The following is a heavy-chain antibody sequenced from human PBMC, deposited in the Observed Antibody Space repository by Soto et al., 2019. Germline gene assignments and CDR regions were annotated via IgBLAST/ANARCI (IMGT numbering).Heavy chain of an antibody. CDR2: INHSGST. Sequence: QVQLQQWGAGLLKPSETLSLTCAVYGGSFSGYYWSWIRQPPGKGLEWIGEINHSGSTNYNPSLKSRVTISVDTTKDQSSLKLSSLTAADTAVYYCARRYYDILTGYPTNNWFDPWGQGTLVTVSS. D-gene: IGHD3-9*01. CDR1: GGSFSGYY. CDR3: ARRYYDILTGYPTNNWFDP. V-gene: IGHV4-34*01. J-gene: IGHJ5*02.